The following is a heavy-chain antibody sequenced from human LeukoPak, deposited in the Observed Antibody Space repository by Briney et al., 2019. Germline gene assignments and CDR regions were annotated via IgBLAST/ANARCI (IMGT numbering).Heavy chain of an antibody. J-gene: IGHJ6*03. V-gene: IGHV3-11*04. D-gene: IGHD1-26*01. Sequence: PGGSLRLSCVASGFSFSDYYMSWIRQAPGKGLEWVSYIGSTIYYADSVKGRFTISRDNAKNSLYLQMNSLRAEDTAVYYCARDRGIVGTTGYYHMDVWGKGTTVTVSS. CDR3: ARDRGIVGTTGYYHMDV. CDR2: IGSTI. CDR1: GFSFSDYY.